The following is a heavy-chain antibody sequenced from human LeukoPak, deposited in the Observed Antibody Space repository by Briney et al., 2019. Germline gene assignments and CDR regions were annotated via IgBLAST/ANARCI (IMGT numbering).Heavy chain of an antibody. CDR3: ARDWLGLGY. CDR2: ISRSDSDK. D-gene: IGHD3/OR15-3a*01. J-gene: IGHJ1*01. CDR1: GFTVGSYE. Sequence: GGYLRLSCAASGFTVGSYEMNWVRQAPGKGLEWVSYISRSDSDKFYADSVKGRFTISRDNARNSLHLQMNSLRAEDTGVYYCARDWLGLGYWGQGTLVTVSS. V-gene: IGHV3-48*03.